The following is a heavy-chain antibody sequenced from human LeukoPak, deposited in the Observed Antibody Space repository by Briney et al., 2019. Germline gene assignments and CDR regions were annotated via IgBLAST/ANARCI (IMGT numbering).Heavy chain of an antibody. J-gene: IGHJ4*02. D-gene: IGHD6-25*01. V-gene: IGHV3-74*01. CDR3: GRGQGGPSG. Sequence: SGGSLRLSCGASGFSIGASWMHWVRQAPGKGLVWISRISIDGTETIYGDSVKGRFIISRDNAKNTLYLQMNSLGVEDTAVYYCGRGQGGPSGWGRGTLVTVSS. CDR1: GFSIGASW. CDR2: ISIDGTET.